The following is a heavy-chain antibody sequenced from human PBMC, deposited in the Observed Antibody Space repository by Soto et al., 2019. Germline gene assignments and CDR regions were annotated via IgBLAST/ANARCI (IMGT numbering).Heavy chain of an antibody. J-gene: IGHJ6*02. Sequence: DVQLEESGGGLVKPGGSLRLSCVASEFTFSVYSMNWVRQAPGKGLEWVSSISSGSSYIYYADSVKGRFTISRDNDKSSLFLRMNSLRVANTAVYYCTRDRVKIRGGYDHCYGMDVCGQGTTVTVSS. CDR3: TRDRVKIRGGYDHCYGMDV. CDR2: ISSGSSYI. D-gene: IGHD3-16*01. CDR1: EFTFSVYS. V-gene: IGHV3-21*02.